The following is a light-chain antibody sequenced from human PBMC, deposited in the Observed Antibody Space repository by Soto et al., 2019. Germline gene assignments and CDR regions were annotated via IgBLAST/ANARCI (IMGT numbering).Light chain of an antibody. CDR2: DVS. V-gene: IGLV2-11*01. CDR3: CSYAGTYTSAV. J-gene: IGLJ1*01. CDR1: SSDVGGYNY. Sequence: QSVLTQPRSVSGSPGQSVTISCTGTSSDVGGYNYLSWYQQHPGRAPNLIIYDVSKRPSGVPDRFSGSKSGNSASLTISGLQADDEADSYCCSYAGTYTSAVFGTGTKVTVL.